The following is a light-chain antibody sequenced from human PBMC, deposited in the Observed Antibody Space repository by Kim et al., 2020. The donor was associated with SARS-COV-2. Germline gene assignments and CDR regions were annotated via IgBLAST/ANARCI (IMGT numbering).Light chain of an antibody. J-gene: IGLJ2*01. Sequence: GRTVRITCQGDSLRSYYASWYQQQPGQAPVLVIYGKNNRPSGIPDRFSGSSSGNTASLTITGAQAEDEADYYCNSRDIRGNHVSVVFGGGTQLTVL. V-gene: IGLV3-19*01. CDR1: SLRSYY. CDR2: GKN. CDR3: NSRDIRGNHVSVV.